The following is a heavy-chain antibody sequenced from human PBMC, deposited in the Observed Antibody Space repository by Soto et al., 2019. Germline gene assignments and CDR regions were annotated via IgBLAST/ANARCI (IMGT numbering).Heavy chain of an antibody. Sequence: SVKVSCKASGGTFSSYAISWVRQAPGQGLEWMGGIIPIFGTANYAQKFQGRVTITADESTSTAYMELSSLRSEDTAVYYCARGSYCSGGSCDVSGLYYGMDVWGQGTTVTVSS. CDR2: IIPIFGTA. J-gene: IGHJ6*02. CDR3: ARGSYCSGGSCDVSGLYYGMDV. D-gene: IGHD2-15*01. V-gene: IGHV1-69*13. CDR1: GGTFSSYA.